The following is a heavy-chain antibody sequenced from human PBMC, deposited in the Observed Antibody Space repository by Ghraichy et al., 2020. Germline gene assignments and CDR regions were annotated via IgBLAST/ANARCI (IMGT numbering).Heavy chain of an antibody. Sequence: GGPRLSCAASGFTFSSYAMNWVRQAPGKGLEWVSYVSGSSSSVYYADSVKGRFTISRDNAKNSLYLQMDSLRDEDTAVYYCARDATSSAWGFDYWGQGALVTVSS. V-gene: IGHV3-48*02. CDR3: ARDATSSAWGFDY. J-gene: IGHJ4*02. CDR2: VSGSSSSV. CDR1: GFTFSSYA. D-gene: IGHD6-19*01.